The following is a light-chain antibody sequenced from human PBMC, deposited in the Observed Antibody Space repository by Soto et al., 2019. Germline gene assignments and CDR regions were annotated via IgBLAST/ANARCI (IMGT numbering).Light chain of an antibody. V-gene: IGKV1-5*03. J-gene: IGKJ4*01. Sequence: EIQMTQSPSTLSASVGDRVTITCRASQSISSWLAWYQQKPGKAPKLLIYKASSLESGVPSRFSGSGSGTELTLTISSLQPDDFAPYYCHQYSIFSLTFGGGTKVEIK. CDR1: QSISSW. CDR3: HQYSIFSLT. CDR2: KAS.